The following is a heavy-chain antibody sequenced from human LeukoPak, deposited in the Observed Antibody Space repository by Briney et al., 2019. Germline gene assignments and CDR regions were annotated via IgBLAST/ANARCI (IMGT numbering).Heavy chain of an antibody. Sequence: ASVKVSCKASGYRFTGYSIHWVRQAPGQGLEWMGWANPDSGGTNYAQKFQGRVTMTRDTSITTVYMELSRLTSNDTAVYYCARIRRDNIVVTGTIFFDYWGQGTLVTVSA. CDR3: ARIRRDNIVVTGTIFFDY. D-gene: IGHD5-12*01. V-gene: IGHV1-2*02. J-gene: IGHJ4*02. CDR2: ANPDSGGT. CDR1: GYRFTGYS.